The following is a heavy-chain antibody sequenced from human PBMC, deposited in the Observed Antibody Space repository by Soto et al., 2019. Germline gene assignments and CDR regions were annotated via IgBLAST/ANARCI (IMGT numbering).Heavy chain of an antibody. CDR1: GGSFSGYY. J-gene: IGHJ6*02. V-gene: IGHV4-34*01. CDR2: INHSGST. CDR3: ARDRIMITFGGVIVMTYYGMDV. Sequence: SETLSLTCAVYGGSFSGYYWSWIRQPPGKGLEWIGEINHSGSTNYNPSLKSRVTISVDTSKNQFSLKLSSVTAADTAVYYCARDRIMITFGGVIVMTYYGMDVWGQGTTVT. D-gene: IGHD3-16*02.